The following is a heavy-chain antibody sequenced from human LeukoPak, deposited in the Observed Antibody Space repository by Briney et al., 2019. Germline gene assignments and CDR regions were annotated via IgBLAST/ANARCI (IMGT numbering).Heavy chain of an antibody. CDR2: INHSGST. CDR1: GGSFSGYY. CDR3: AKGRWYILDS. D-gene: IGHD6-13*01. J-gene: IGHJ4*02. Sequence: SETLSLTCAVYGGSFSGYYWSWIRQPPGKGLEWIGEINHSGSTNYNPSLKSRVTISVDTSKNQFSLKLSSVTAADTAVYYCAKGRWYILDSWGQGTLVTVSS. V-gene: IGHV4-34*01.